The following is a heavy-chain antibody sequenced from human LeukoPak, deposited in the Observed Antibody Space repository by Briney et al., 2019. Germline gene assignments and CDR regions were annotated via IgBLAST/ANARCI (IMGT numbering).Heavy chain of an antibody. Sequence: GGSLRLSCAASGFTFSSYSMICVRQAPGRGLEGVSYISSRSSTIYYADSVKGRSTISRDNAKNSLYLQMNSLRAEDTAVYYCARYDSSGPDNWGQGTLVTVSS. D-gene: IGHD3-22*01. J-gene: IGHJ4*02. V-gene: IGHV3-48*01. CDR3: ARYDSSGPDN. CDR2: ISSRSSTI. CDR1: GFTFSSYS.